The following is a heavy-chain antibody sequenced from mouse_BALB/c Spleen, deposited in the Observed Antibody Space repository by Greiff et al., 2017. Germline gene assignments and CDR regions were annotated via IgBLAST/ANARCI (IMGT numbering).Heavy chain of an antibody. D-gene: IGHD1-1*01. CDR3: ARREDYYGSSHWYFDV. J-gene: IGHJ1*01. CDR2: IDPSDSYT. V-gene: IGHV1-69*02. CDR1: GYTFTSYW. Sequence: QVQLQQPGAELVKPGASVKLSCKASGYTFTSYWMHWVKQRPGQGLEWIGEIDPSDSYTNYNQKFKGKATLTVDKSSSTAYMQLSSLTSEDSAVYYCARREDYYGSSHWYFDVWGAGTTVTVSS.